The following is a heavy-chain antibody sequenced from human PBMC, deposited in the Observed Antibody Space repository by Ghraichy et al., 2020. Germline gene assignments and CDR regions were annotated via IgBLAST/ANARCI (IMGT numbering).Heavy chain of an antibody. Sequence: TLSLTCAVYGGSFSGYYWSWIRQPPGKGLEWIGEINHSGSTNYNPSLKSRVTISVDTSKNQFSLKLSSVTAADTAVYYCARLGPFCSSTSCYTWWFDPWGQGTLVTVSS. D-gene: IGHD2-2*02. V-gene: IGHV4-34*01. CDR3: ARLGPFCSSTSCYTWWFDP. CDR1: GGSFSGYY. J-gene: IGHJ5*02. CDR2: INHSGST.